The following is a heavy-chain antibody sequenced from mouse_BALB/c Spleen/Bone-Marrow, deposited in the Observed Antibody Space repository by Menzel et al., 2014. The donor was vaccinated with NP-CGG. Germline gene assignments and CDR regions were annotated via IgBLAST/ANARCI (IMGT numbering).Heavy chain of an antibody. CDR1: GYTFTDYW. J-gene: IGHJ2*01. Sequence: SGAELAKPGASVKMSCKASGYTFTDYWMHWVKQRPGQGLEWIGYINPSTGYTEYNQKFKDKATLTADKSSSTDYMQLSSLTSENSAVYYCARIYYYGRDYWGQGTTLTVSS. CDR3: ARIYYYGRDY. V-gene: IGHV1-7*01. D-gene: IGHD1-1*01. CDR2: INPSTGYT.